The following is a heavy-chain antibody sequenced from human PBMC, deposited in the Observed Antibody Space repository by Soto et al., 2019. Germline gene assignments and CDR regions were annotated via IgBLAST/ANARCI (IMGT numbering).Heavy chain of an antibody. CDR2: ISYDGSNK. CDR3: ARNNWNDVLGAFDI. J-gene: IGHJ3*02. V-gene: IGHV3-30-3*01. D-gene: IGHD1-1*01. Sequence: QVQLVESGGGVVQPGRSLRLSCAASGFTFSSYAMHWVRQAPGKGLEWVAVISYDGSNKYYAGSVKGRFTISRDNSKNTLYLQMNSLRAEETAVYYCARNNWNDVLGAFDIWGQGTMVTVSS. CDR1: GFTFSSYA.